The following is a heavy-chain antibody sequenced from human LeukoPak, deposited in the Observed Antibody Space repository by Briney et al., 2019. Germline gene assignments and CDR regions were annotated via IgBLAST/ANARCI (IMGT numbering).Heavy chain of an antibody. D-gene: IGHD6-13*01. CDR1: GFTFSSYW. V-gene: IGHV3-74*01. J-gene: IGHJ4*02. CDR2: INSDGSST. CDR3: ARARGSRPSRSSWIDY. Sequence: GGSLRLSCAVSGFTFSSYWMHWVRQAPGKGLVWVSRINSDGSSTSYADSVKGRFTISRDNAKNTLYLQMNSLRAEDTAVYYCARARGSRPSRSSWIDYWGQGTLVTVSS.